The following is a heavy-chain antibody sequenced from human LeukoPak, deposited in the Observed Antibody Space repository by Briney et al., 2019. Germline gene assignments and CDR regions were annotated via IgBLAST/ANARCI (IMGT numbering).Heavy chain of an antibody. CDR2: INTNTGNP. Sequence: GASVKVSCKASGYTFTSYAMNWVRQAPGQGLEWMGWINTNTGNPTYAQGFTGRFVFSLDTSVSTAYLQISSLKAEDTAVYYCARGTRLVVASIRFDPWGQGTLVTVSS. D-gene: IGHD2-2*01. CDR3: ARGTRLVVASIRFDP. V-gene: IGHV7-4-1*02. CDR1: GYTFTSYA. J-gene: IGHJ5*02.